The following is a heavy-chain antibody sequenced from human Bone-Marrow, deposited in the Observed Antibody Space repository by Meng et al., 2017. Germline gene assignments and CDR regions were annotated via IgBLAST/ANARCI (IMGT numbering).Heavy chain of an antibody. Sequence: GGSLRLSCKGSGYSFTSYWIGWVRQMPGKGLEWMGIIYPGDSDTRYSPSFQGQVTISADKSISTAYLQWSSLKASDTAMYYCARRTTEPYYYGSGSYFGDAFDIWGQGTMVTVSS. CDR1: GYSFTSYW. CDR2: IYPGDSDT. D-gene: IGHD3-10*01. CDR3: ARRTTEPYYYGSGSYFGDAFDI. V-gene: IGHV5-51*01. J-gene: IGHJ3*02.